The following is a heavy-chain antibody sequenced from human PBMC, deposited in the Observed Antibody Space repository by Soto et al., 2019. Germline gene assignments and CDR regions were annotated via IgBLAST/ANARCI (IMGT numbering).Heavy chain of an antibody. CDR2: IYKSATT. Sequence: NPSETLSLTCSVSGDSISTVDYFWAWIRQPPGQALEYIGYIYKSATTYYNPSFESRVAISLDTSKSQFSLNVTSVTAADTAVYFCARGRYCLTGRCFPNWFDSWGQGTPVTVSS. V-gene: IGHV4-30-4*01. CDR3: ARGRYCLTGRCFPNWFDS. D-gene: IGHD2-15*01. CDR1: GDSISTVDYF. J-gene: IGHJ5*01.